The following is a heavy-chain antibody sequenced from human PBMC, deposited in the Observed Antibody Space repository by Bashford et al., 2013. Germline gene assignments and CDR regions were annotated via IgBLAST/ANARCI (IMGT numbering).Heavy chain of an antibody. J-gene: IGHJ4*02. V-gene: IGHV4-59*01. CDR3: ARGPGRGGITYDMVGYFDY. D-gene: IGHD3-3*01. Sequence: SETLSLTCTVSGGSISSYYWSWIRQPPGKGLEWIGYIYYSGSTNYNPSLKSRVTISVDTSKNQFSLKLSSVTAADTAVYYCARGPGRGGITYDMVGYFDYWGQGTLVTVSS. CDR2: IYYSGST. CDR1: GGSISSYY.